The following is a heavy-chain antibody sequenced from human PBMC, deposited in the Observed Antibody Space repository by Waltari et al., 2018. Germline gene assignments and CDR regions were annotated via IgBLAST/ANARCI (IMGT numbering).Heavy chain of an antibody. Sequence: EVQLVESGGGLVKPGGSLRLSCAASGFTFSSYGLNWVRQAPGKGLEWVSSISSSSSYIYYADSVKGRFTISRDNAKNSLYLQMNSLRAEDTAVYYCASGGDGYNFDYWGQGTLVTVSS. V-gene: IGHV3-21*01. CDR1: GFTFSSYG. CDR2: ISSSSSYI. D-gene: IGHD3-16*01. J-gene: IGHJ4*02. CDR3: ASGGDGYNFDY.